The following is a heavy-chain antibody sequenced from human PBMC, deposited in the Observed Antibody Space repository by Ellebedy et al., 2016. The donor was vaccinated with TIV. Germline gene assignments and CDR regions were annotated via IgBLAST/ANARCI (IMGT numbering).Heavy chain of an antibody. CDR3: ARQIAVAGNAQLDY. CDR2: IYPGDSDT. V-gene: IGHV5-51*01. J-gene: IGHJ4*02. CDR1: GYSFTSYW. D-gene: IGHD6-19*01. Sequence: PGGSLRLSCKGSGYSFTSYWIGWVRQMPGKGLEWMGIIYPGDSDTRYSPSFQGQVTISADKSISTAYLQWSSLKASDTAIYYCARQIAVAGNAQLDYWGQGTLVTVSS.